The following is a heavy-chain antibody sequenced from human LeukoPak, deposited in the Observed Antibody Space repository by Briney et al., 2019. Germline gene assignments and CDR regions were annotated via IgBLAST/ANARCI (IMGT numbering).Heavy chain of an antibody. Sequence: SETLSLTCTVSGGSISSYYWSWIRQPPGKGLEWIGEINHSGSTNYNPSLKSRVTISVDTSKNQFSLKLSSVTAADTAVYYCARVRRGLDVWGKGTTVTVSS. D-gene: IGHD3-3*01. CDR1: GGSISSYY. CDR3: ARVRRGLDV. CDR2: INHSGST. J-gene: IGHJ6*04. V-gene: IGHV4-34*01.